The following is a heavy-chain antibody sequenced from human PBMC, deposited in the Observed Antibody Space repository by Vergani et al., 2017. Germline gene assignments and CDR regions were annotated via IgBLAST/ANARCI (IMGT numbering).Heavy chain of an antibody. D-gene: IGHD3-10*01. CDR2: IVPVIGTT. J-gene: IGHJ4*02. CDR3: ARDLDGSGSQMNN. Sequence: QVQLMQSGAEVKKPGSSVKVTCKASGGTFSNYGISWVRQAPGQGLKWMGGIVPVIGTTYHAQEFQGRVTFTADESTSTAHMEMRSLRSEDTAIYFCARDLDGSGSQMNNWGQGTLVTVSS. V-gene: IGHV1-69*12. CDR1: GGTFSNYG.